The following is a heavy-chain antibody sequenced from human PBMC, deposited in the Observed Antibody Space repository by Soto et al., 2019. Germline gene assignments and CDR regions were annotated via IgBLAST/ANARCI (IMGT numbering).Heavy chain of an antibody. CDR3: STRAYDTNGYYRFDP. J-gene: IGHJ5*01. V-gene: IGHV4-34*01. CDR1: GGSFSCHS. D-gene: IGHD3-22*01. CDR2: INHSGRV. Sequence: SETLSLTCAVYGGSFSCHSWTWIRQAPGKGLEWIGDINHSGRVNYSPSLKSRVTISLDTSKNQFSLTLSAVTAADTAMYYCSTRAYDTNGYYRFDPWGQGTLVTVSS.